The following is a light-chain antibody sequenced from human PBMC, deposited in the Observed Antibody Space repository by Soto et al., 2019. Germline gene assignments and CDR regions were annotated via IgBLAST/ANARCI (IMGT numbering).Light chain of an antibody. CDR3: QQYDNLP. J-gene: IGKJ4*01. Sequence: DIQMTQSPSSLSASVGDRVTITCQASQDISNYLNWYQQKPGKAPKLLIYDASNLETGVPSRFSGIGSGTDFTFTISSLQTEDIATYYCQQYDNLPFGGGTKVEIK. CDR2: DAS. V-gene: IGKV1-33*01. CDR1: QDISNY.